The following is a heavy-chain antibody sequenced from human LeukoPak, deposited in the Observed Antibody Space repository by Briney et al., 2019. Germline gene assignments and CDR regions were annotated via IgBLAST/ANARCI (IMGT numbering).Heavy chain of an antibody. CDR3: VSIVGASTSGFDY. V-gene: IGHV1-2*02. D-gene: IGHD1-26*01. Sequence: ASVTVSCKASGYTFTDYYIHWVREAPGQGLECMGWINPNSGGTNYAQKFQGRVTMARDTSISTAYMELSTLRSDDTAVYYCVSIVGASTSGFDYWGQGTLVTVSP. CDR1: GYTFTDYY. CDR2: INPNSGGT. J-gene: IGHJ4*02.